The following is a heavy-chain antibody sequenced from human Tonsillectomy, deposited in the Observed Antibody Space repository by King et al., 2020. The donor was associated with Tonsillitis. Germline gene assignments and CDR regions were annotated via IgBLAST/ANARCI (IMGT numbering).Heavy chain of an antibody. D-gene: IGHD6-13*01. V-gene: IGHV3-30*18. CDR3: AKGSSDAFDI. Sequence: VQLVESGGGVVQPGRSLRLACAASGFTFSSYGMHWVRQAPGKGLEWVAVISYDGINKYYADSVKGRFTISRENSKSTLYLQMNSLRAEDTAVYYCAKGSSDAFDIWGQGTMVTVSS. CDR1: GFTFSSYG. CDR2: ISYDGINK. J-gene: IGHJ3*02.